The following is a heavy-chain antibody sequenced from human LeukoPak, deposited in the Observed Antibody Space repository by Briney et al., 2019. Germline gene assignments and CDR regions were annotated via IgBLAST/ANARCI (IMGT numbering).Heavy chain of an antibody. Sequence: GRSLRLSCAASGFTFSSYAMHWVRQAPGKGLEWVAVISYDGSNKYYADSVKGRFTISRDNSKNTLYLQMNSLRAEDTAVCYCARDKESGSYLDYWGQGTLVTVSS. CDR2: ISYDGSNK. V-gene: IGHV3-30-3*01. J-gene: IGHJ4*02. CDR1: GFTFSSYA. CDR3: ARDKESGSYLDY. D-gene: IGHD1-26*01.